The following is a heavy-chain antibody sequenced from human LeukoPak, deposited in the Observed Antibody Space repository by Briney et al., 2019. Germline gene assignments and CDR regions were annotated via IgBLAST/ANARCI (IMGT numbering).Heavy chain of an antibody. D-gene: IGHD1-26*01. CDR3: ARDQIMGNTSYNWFEP. CDR2: INPNNGDT. V-gene: IGHV1-2*02. Sequence: GASVKVSCKASGGTFSSYAISWVRQAPGQGLEWMGWINPNNGDTKYAQKFQGRVTMTTDTSISTAYMELSRLKSDDTAVYYCARDQIMGNTSYNWFEPWGQGTQVTVSS. J-gene: IGHJ5*02. CDR1: GGTFSSYA.